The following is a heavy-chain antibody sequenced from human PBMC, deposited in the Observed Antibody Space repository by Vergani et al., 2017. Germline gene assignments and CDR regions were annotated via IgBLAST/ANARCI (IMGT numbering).Heavy chain of an antibody. CDR1: GFSFHTYA. Sequence: VQLVESGGGLVQPGGSLRLYCATSGFSFHTYAAHWVRQAPEKGLEWVVHISPDGSATSYVDSVKGRFTISRDNTKNSLSLQMGGLRVQDTAVYYCVRLTRGAWTFNLGARGTLITVS. V-gene: IGHV3-7*01. CDR3: VRLTRGAWTFNL. D-gene: IGHD1-1*01. CDR2: ISPDGSAT. J-gene: IGHJ2*01.